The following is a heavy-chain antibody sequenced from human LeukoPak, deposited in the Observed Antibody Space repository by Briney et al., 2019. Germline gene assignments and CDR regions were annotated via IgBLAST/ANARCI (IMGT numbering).Heavy chain of an antibody. CDR2: ISGSGGST. CDR3: AKGSGYYDFWSGYYDY. D-gene: IGHD3-3*01. Sequence: GGSLRLSCAASGFTFSIYAMSWVRQAPGKGLESVSAISGSGGSTYYADSVKGRFTISRDNSKNTLYLQMNSLRAEDTAVYYCAKGSGYYDFWSGYYDYWGQGTLVTVSS. J-gene: IGHJ4*02. CDR1: GFTFSIYA. V-gene: IGHV3-23*01.